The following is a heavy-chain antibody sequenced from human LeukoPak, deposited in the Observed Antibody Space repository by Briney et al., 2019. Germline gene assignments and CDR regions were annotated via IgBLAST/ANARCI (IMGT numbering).Heavy chain of an antibody. J-gene: IGHJ4*02. Sequence: SETLSLTCTVSGGSISSYYWSWIRQPPGKGLEWIGYTYYSGSTNYNPSLKSRVTISVDTSKNQFSLKLSSVTAADTAVYYCARGHDSSGYYYWGQGTLVTVSS. D-gene: IGHD3-22*01. CDR2: TYYSGST. V-gene: IGHV4-59*01. CDR1: GGSISSYY. CDR3: ARGHDSSGYYY.